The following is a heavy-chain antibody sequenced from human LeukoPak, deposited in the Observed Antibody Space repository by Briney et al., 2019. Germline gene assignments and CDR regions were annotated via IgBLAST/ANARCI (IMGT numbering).Heavy chain of an antibody. CDR1: GVTVSSNY. Sequence: GGSLRLSCAVFGVTVSSNYMSWVRQAPGKGLEWVSAISGSGGSTYYADSVKGRFTISRDNSQNTVYLQMNSLRAEDTAVYYCAKLGEVGGMSCYTNRGQGTRVTVSS. V-gene: IGHV3-23*01. D-gene: IGHD2-2*02. CDR3: AKLGEVGGMSCYTN. CDR2: ISGSGGST. J-gene: IGHJ4*02.